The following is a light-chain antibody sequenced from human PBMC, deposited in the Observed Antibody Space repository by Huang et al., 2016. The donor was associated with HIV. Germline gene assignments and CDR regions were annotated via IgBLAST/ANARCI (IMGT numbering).Light chain of an antibody. CDR1: QSVSSY. V-gene: IGKV3-11*01. CDR2: DAS. Sequence: EIVLTQSPATLSLSPGERATLSCRASQSVSSYLAWYQQKPGQAPRLLIYDASSRATGIPARFRGSWSGTDFTLTISSLGPEDIAVYYCQHRSNWPRLTFGGGTKVEIK. J-gene: IGKJ4*01. CDR3: QHRSNWPRLT.